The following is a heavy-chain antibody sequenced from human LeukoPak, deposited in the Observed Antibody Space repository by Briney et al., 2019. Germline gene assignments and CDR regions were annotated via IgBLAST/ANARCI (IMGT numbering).Heavy chain of an antibody. CDR2: INHSGST. Sequence: SETLSLTCAVYGGSFSGYYWSWIRQPPGKGLEWIGEINHSGSTNYNPSLKSRVTISVDTSKNQFSLKLSSVTAADTAVYYCARGHQLLPYYYYYYMDVWGKGTTVTISS. V-gene: IGHV4-34*01. J-gene: IGHJ6*03. D-gene: IGHD2-2*01. CDR1: GGSFSGYY. CDR3: ARGHQLLPYYYYYYMDV.